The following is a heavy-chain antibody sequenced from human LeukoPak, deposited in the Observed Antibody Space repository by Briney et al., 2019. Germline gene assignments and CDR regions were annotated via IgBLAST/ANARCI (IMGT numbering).Heavy chain of an antibody. J-gene: IGHJ6*03. CDR1: GGSISSSSYY. V-gene: IGHV4-39*07. CDR2: IYYSGST. CDR3: AREGPRGYYYMDV. Sequence: SETLSLTCTVSGGSISSSSYYWGWIRQPPGKGLEWIGSIYYSGSTYYSPSLKSRVTISVDTSKNQFSLKLSSVTAADTAVYYCAREGPRGYYYMDVWGKGTTVTVSS.